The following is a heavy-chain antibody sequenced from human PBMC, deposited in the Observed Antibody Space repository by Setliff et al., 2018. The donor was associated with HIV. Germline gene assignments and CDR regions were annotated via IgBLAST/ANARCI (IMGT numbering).Heavy chain of an antibody. D-gene: IGHD2-21*02. Sequence: GGSLRLSCAGYGLTFNSYGMHWVRQPPGKGLEWVALISYDGRKEYYVESVKGRFTISRDKSRNTLDLQMNSLQPEDTAVYYCASTHCGGDCYSTYYSYYYGMDVWGQGMLVTVSS. CDR1: GLTFNSYG. J-gene: IGHJ6*02. CDR2: ISYDGRKE. CDR3: ASTHCGGDCYSTYYSYYYGMDV. V-gene: IGHV3-30*03.